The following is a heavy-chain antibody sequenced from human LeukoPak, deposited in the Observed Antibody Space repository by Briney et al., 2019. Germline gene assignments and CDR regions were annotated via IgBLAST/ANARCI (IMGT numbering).Heavy chain of an antibody. CDR2: IYYSGST. D-gene: IGHD3-10*01. CDR3: ARRYGSGSYYWVRHWFDP. Sequence: PSETLSLTCTVSGDSISTGGYYWTWIRQPPGKGLEWIGYIYYSGSTNYNPSLKSRVTISVDTSKNQFSLKLSSVTAADTAVYYCARRYGSGSYYWVRHWFDPWGQGTLVTVSS. V-gene: IGHV4-61*08. CDR1: GDSISTGGYY. J-gene: IGHJ5*02.